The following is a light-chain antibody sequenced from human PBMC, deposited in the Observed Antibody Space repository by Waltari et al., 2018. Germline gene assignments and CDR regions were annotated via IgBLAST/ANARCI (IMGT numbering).Light chain of an antibody. CDR1: QSVLYSSNNKSY. V-gene: IGKV4-1*01. CDR3: QQYDSTPWT. J-gene: IGKJ1*01. CDR2: WAS. Sequence: DIVMTQSPDSLAVSLGERATINCKSSQSVLYSSNNKSYLAWYQHKPGQPPKLLIYWASTRESGVPDRFSGSGSGTDFTLTISSLQAEDVAVYYCQQYDSTPWTFGQGTKVEI.